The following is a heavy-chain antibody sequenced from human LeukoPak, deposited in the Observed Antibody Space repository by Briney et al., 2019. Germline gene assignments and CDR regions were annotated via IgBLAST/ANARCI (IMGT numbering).Heavy chain of an antibody. Sequence: PGRSPRLSCAASGFTFSSYAMHWVRQAPGKGLEWVAVISYDGSNKYYADSVKGRFTISRDNSKNTLYLQMNTLRAEDTAVYYCARDPRIAAAGTGGNWFDPWGQGTLVTVSS. CDR2: ISYDGSNK. V-gene: IGHV3-30*01. D-gene: IGHD6-13*01. CDR3: ARDPRIAAAGTGGNWFDP. J-gene: IGHJ5*02. CDR1: GFTFSSYA.